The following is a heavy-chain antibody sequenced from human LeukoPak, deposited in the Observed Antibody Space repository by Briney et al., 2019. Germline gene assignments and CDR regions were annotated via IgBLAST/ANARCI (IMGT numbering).Heavy chain of an antibody. CDR3: ARGGYDFWSGSWFDP. CDR1: GGSISSSSYY. V-gene: IGHV4-39*07. J-gene: IGHJ5*02. Sequence: PSETLSLTCTVSGGSISSSSYYWGWIRQPPGKGLEWIGNIYFSGSTYFNPSLKSRVTISVDTSKNQFSLKLSSVTAADTAVYYCARGGYDFWSGSWFDPWGQGTLVTVSS. CDR2: IYFSGST. D-gene: IGHD3-3*01.